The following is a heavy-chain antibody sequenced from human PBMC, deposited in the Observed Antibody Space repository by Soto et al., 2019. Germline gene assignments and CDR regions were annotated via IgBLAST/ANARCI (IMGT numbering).Heavy chain of an antibody. Sequence: QVQLVQSGAEVKKPGSSVKVSCKASGGTFSSYAITWVRQAPGQGLEWMGGIIPIFGILNYAQKFQGSVTLTADDSTTTVVMELSRLRSEDTAVYYCAGTMVFSSTSCPPNYYYYYGMEVWGQGPTVTVSS. D-gene: IGHD2-2*01. J-gene: IGHJ6*02. V-gene: IGHV1-69*01. CDR3: AGTMVFSSTSCPPNYYYYYGMEV. CDR2: IIPIFGIL. CDR1: GGTFSSYA.